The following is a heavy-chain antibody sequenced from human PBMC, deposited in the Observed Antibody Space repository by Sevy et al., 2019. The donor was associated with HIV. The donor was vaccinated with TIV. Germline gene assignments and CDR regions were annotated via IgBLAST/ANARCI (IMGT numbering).Heavy chain of an antibody. CDR3: ARGIALTAVTAIPYFDY. V-gene: IGHV4-59*01. D-gene: IGHD2-21*02. CDR2: IYYSGST. Sequence: SETLSLTCTVSDGSISSYYWSWIRQPPGKGLEWIGYIYYSGSTNYNPSLKSRVTISVDTSKNQFSLKLSSVTAADTAVYYCARGIALTAVTAIPYFDYWGQGTLVTVSS. J-gene: IGHJ4*02. CDR1: DGSISSYY.